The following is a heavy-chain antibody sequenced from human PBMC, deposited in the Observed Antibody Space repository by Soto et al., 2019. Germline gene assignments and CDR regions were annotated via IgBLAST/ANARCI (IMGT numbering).Heavy chain of an antibody. CDR3: SRGDATKIVVTTYYGMDV. Sequence: QVQLVQSGAEVKKPGSSVRVSCKASGGTLRNYGISWVRQAPGQGLEWMGGIIPVFGTANYAQKFQGRVTMTAXEXTXTXXMDVTSLRSEDTAVYYCSRGDATKIVVTTYYGMDVWGQGTTVTVSS. CDR2: IIPVFGTA. D-gene: IGHD4-17*01. J-gene: IGHJ6*02. V-gene: IGHV1-69*12. CDR1: GGTLRNYG.